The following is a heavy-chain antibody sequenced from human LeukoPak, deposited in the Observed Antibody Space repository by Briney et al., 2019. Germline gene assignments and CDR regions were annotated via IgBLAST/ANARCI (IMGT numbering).Heavy chain of an antibody. J-gene: IGHJ4*02. CDR1: GFTFSRFA. CDR2: ISDSGGDT. Sequence: PGGSLRLSCAASGFTFSRFAMTWARQAPGRGLEWVSAISDSGGDTYYADSVKGRFTISRDNSKNMLYLQMNNLRAEDTAMYYCARDQRVTGRPDIDYWGQGTLVIVSS. D-gene: IGHD6-6*01. V-gene: IGHV3-23*01. CDR3: ARDQRVTGRPDIDY.